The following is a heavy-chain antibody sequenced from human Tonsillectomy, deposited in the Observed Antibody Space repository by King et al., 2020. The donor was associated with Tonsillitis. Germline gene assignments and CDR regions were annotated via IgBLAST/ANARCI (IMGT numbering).Heavy chain of an antibody. D-gene: IGHD6-13*01. J-gene: IGHJ4*02. V-gene: IGHV1-69*01. CDR1: GGAFSTYT. Sequence: QLVQSGGEVKKPGSSVKVSCKASGGAFSTYTISWVRLAPGQGLEWMGGIIPIFAASNYAQKFQGRVTFTADESSSTAYMELSSLKSEDTAVYYCARDFNQQLVHWGRGTLVTVSS. CDR3: ARDFNQQLVH. CDR2: IIPIFAAS.